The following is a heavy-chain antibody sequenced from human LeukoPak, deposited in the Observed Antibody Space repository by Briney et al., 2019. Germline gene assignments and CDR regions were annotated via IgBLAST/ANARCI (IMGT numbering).Heavy chain of an antibody. Sequence: PGGSLRLSCAASGFTFHDYAMHWVRQAPGKGLEWVSGISWNSGIIGYADSVKGRFTTSRDNAKNSLYPQMNSLRPEDTALYYCTKDSVAMVTTSDYWGQGTLVTVSS. J-gene: IGHJ4*02. CDR3: TKDSVAMVTTSDY. D-gene: IGHD5-18*01. V-gene: IGHV3-9*01. CDR1: GFTFHDYA. CDR2: ISWNSGII.